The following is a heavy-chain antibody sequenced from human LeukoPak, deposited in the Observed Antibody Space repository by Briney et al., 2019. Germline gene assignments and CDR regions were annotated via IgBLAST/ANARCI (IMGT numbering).Heavy chain of an antibody. CDR1: GFTFSCYS. V-gene: IGHV3-21*01. Sequence: GGSLRLSCAASGFTFSCYSMNWVRQAPGKGLEWVSSISSSSSYIYYADSVKGRFTISGDNAKNSLYLQMNSLRAEDTAVYYCARDPFTSGDYYDSSGYSGYWGQGTLVTVSS. CDR2: ISSSSSYI. CDR3: ARDPFTSGDYYDSSGYSGY. J-gene: IGHJ4*02. D-gene: IGHD3-22*01.